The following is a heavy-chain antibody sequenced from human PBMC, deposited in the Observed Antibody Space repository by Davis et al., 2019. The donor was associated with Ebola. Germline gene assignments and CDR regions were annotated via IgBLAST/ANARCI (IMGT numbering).Heavy chain of an antibody. D-gene: IGHD3-3*01. V-gene: IGHV1-3*01. Sequence: AASVKVSCKASGYTFSTYAMHWVRQAPGQRLEWMGWINGGNDNTKDSQKFQGRVTITRDTSATTAYMELSSLRSEDTAVYYCARDGGTWSGFYGLLDYWGQGTLVTVSS. CDR1: GYTFSTYA. CDR2: INGGNDNT. CDR3: ARDGGTWSGFYGLLDY. J-gene: IGHJ4*02.